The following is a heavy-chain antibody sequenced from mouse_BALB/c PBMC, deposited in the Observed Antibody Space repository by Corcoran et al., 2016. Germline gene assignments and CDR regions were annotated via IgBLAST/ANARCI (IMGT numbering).Heavy chain of an antibody. V-gene: IGHV9-4*02. CDR1: GYTFTTAG. J-gene: IGHJ2*01. CDR3: AREVRQVGYFDY. CDR2: INTHSGVP. Sequence: QIQLVQSGPELKKHGETVRISCKASGYTFTTAGMQWVQKMPGKGLKWIGWINTHSGVPKYAEDFKGRFAFSLETSASTAYLQISNLKNEDTATYFCAREVRQVGYFDYWGQGTTLTVSS. D-gene: IGHD2-14*01.